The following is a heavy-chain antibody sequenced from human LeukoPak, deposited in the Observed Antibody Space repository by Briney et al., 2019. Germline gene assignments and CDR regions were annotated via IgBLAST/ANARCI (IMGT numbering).Heavy chain of an antibody. Sequence: PSETLSLTCAVYGGSFSGYYWSWIRQPPGKGLEWIGEINHSGSTNYNPSLKSRVTISVDTSKNQFSLKLSSVTAADTAVYYCARVPLGYCSGGSCFSFDYWGQGTLVTVSS. CDR2: INHSGST. CDR3: ARVPLGYCSGGSCFSFDY. V-gene: IGHV4-34*01. D-gene: IGHD2-15*01. J-gene: IGHJ4*02. CDR1: GGSFSGYY.